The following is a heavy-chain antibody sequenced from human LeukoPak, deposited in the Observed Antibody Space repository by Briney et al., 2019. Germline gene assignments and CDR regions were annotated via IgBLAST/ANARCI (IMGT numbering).Heavy chain of an antibody. J-gene: IGHJ5*02. CDR3: AKNGTPGRVLLAATRYNWFDP. D-gene: IGHD2-15*01. V-gene: IGHV4-34*01. CDR1: GGSFSGYY. Sequence: PSETLSLTCAVYGGSFSGYYWSWIRQPPGKGLEWIGEINHSGSTYYNPSLKSRVIISVDTSKNQFSLKLSSVTAADTAVYYCAKNGTPGRVLLAATRYNWFDPWGQGTLVTVSS. CDR2: INHSGST.